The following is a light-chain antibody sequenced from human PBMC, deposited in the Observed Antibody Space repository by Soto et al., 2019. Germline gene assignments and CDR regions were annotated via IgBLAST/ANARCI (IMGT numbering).Light chain of an antibody. Sequence: DIQMTQSPSTLSASVGDRVTITGRASQSISDLLAWYQQKPGKAPKLLIYTASNLESGVPFRFSGSGSGTEFALTISSLQPDDFATYYCQQFHCYPWTFGQGTKVEIK. V-gene: IGKV1-5*03. CDR3: QQFHCYPWT. CDR1: QSISDL. J-gene: IGKJ1*01. CDR2: TAS.